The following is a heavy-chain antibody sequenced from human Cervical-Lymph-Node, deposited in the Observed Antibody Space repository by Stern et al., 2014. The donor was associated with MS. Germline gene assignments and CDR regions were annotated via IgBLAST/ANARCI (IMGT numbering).Heavy chain of an antibody. V-gene: IGHV3-48*02. J-gene: IGHJ4*02. Sequence: EVQLEESGGGLVQPGGTLRLSCADSEFTFSDYSMNLVRQAPGKGLEWISYISDDSGAIYYADSVKGRFTISRDNDKNSLYLQMDSLRDEDTAVYYCARGRDGYNIHWGQGTLVTVSS. CDR1: EFTFSDYS. CDR2: ISDDSGAI. D-gene: IGHD5-24*01. CDR3: ARGRDGYNIH.